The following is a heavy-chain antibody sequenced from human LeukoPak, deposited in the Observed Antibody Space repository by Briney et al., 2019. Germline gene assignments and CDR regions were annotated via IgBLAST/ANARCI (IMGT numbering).Heavy chain of an antibody. V-gene: IGHV1-69*13. Sequence: SVEVSCKASGGTFSSYAISWVRQAPGQGLEWMGGIIPIFGTANYAQKFQGRVTITADESTSTAYMELSSLRSEDTAVYYCARGRVAVTYYYDSSGYGCWGQGTLVTVSS. CDR2: IIPIFGTA. D-gene: IGHD3-22*01. CDR1: GGTFSSYA. CDR3: ARGRVAVTYYYDSSGYGC. J-gene: IGHJ4*02.